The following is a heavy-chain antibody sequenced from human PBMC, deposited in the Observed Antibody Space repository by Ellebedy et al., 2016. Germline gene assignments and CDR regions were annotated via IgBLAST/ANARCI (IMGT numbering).Heavy chain of an antibody. V-gene: IGHV1-46*01. J-gene: IGHJ4*02. Sequence: ASVKVSXXASGYTFTSYYMHWVRQAPGQGLEWMGIINPSGGSTSYAQKFQGRVTMTRDTSTNTVYMELSSLRSEDTAVYYCARDGIAVAGNDYWGQGTLVTVSS. CDR2: INPSGGST. CDR3: ARDGIAVAGNDY. CDR1: GYTFTSYY. D-gene: IGHD6-19*01.